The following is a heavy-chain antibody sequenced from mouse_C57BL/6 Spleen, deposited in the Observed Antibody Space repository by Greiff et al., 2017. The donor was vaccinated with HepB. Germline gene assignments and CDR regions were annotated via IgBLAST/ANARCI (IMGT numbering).Heavy chain of an antibody. CDR3: TRLRRKNAMDY. CDR1: GFTFSSYA. V-gene: IGHV5-9-1*02. CDR2: ISSGGDYI. J-gene: IGHJ2*01. D-gene: IGHD2-12*01. Sequence: EVKLVESGEGLVKPGGSLKLSCAASGFTFSSYAMSWVRQTPEKRLEWVAYISSGGDYIYYADTVKGRFTISRDNARNTLYLQMSSLKSEDTAMYYCTRLRRKNAMDYWGQGTTLTVSS.